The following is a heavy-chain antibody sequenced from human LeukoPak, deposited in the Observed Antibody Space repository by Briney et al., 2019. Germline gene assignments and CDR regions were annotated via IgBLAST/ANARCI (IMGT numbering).Heavy chain of an antibody. D-gene: IGHD3-9*01. CDR2: IRYDGTNE. V-gene: IGHV3-30*02. Sequence: GGSLRLSCAASGFTFSSYGMHWVRQAPGRGLEWVAFIRYDGTNEYYADSVKGRFTISRDNSKNTLYLQMNTLRAEDTAVYYCAKDFIKYYEILTGYPGDYWGQGTLVTVSS. J-gene: IGHJ4*02. CDR1: GFTFSSYG. CDR3: AKDFIKYYEILTGYPGDY.